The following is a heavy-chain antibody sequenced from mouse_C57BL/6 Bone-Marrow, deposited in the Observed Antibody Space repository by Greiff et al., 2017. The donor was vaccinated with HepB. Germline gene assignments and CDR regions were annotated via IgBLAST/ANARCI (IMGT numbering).Heavy chain of an antibody. D-gene: IGHD1-1*01. Sequence: EVMLVESGGGLVQSGRSLRLSCATSGFTFSDFYMEWVRQAPGKGLEWIAASRNKANDYTTEYSASVKGRFIVSRDTSQSILYLQMNALRAEDTAIYYCARGTTVVARDYAMDYWGQGTSVTVSS. J-gene: IGHJ4*01. CDR3: ARGTTVVARDYAMDY. CDR2: SRNKANDYTT. CDR1: GFTFSDFY. V-gene: IGHV7-1*01.